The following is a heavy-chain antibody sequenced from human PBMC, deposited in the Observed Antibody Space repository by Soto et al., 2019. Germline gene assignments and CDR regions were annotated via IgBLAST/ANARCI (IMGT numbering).Heavy chain of an antibody. J-gene: IGHJ6*02. CDR2: ISYDGSNK. Sequence: LRLSCAASGFTFSSYAMHWVRQAPGKGLEWVAVISYDGSNKYYADSVKGRFTISRDNSKNTLYLQMNSLRAEDTAVYYCARDLWDIVVVVAATGHGMDVWGQGTTVTVSS. V-gene: IGHV3-30-3*01. CDR1: GFTFSSYA. D-gene: IGHD2-15*01. CDR3: ARDLWDIVVVVAATGHGMDV.